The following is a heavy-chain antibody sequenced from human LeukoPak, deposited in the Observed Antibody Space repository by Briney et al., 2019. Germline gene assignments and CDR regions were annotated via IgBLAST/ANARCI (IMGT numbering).Heavy chain of an antibody. CDR2: ISGRGGST. D-gene: IGHD1-1*01. Sequence: GESLRLSCAASGFTLSSYAMSWVRQAPGKGLEWVSGISGRGGSTYYADSVKGRFTISRDNSKDTLYLQMISPRAEDTAVYYCAKLSRLESYYYYMDVWGRGATVTVSS. CDR1: GFTLSSYA. CDR3: AKLSRLESYYYYMDV. V-gene: IGHV3-23*01. J-gene: IGHJ6*03.